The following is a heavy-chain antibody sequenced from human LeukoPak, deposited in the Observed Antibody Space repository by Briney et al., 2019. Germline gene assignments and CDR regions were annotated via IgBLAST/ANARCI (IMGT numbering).Heavy chain of an antibody. CDR1: GFTFSSYG. J-gene: IGHJ5*02. D-gene: IGHD6-19*01. CDR2: IWYDGSNK. CDR3: AKSQWLVPWFDP. Sequence: GGSLRLSCAASGFTFSSYGMHWVRQAPGKGLEWVAVIWYDGSNKYYADSVKGRFTISRDNSKNTLYLQMNSLRAEDTAVYYCAKSQWLVPWFDPWGQGTLVTVSS. V-gene: IGHV3-33*06.